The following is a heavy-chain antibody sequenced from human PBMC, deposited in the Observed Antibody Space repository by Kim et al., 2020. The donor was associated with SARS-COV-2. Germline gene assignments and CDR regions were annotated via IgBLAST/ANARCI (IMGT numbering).Heavy chain of an antibody. J-gene: IGHJ2*01. D-gene: IGHD6-19*01. Sequence: GGSLRLSCAASGFTFNNAWMSWVRQAPGKGLEWVGRIKSKTGGGTTDYAAPVKGRFTITRDDSKNTLYLQMNSLKTEDTAVDYCTTELWVIPVAGPAYFDLGGRGTLVTVSS. CDR3: TTELWVIPVAGPAYFDL. CDR2: IKSKTGGGTT. CDR1: GFTFNNAW. V-gene: IGHV3-15*01.